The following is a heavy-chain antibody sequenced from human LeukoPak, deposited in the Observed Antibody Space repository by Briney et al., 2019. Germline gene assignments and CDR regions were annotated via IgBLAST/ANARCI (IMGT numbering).Heavy chain of an antibody. Sequence: GGSLRLSCAASGFNFRTYGMHWVRQAPGKGLEWVAFISYDGGKRYFGESVKGRFTIARDNSENTVSLQMNSLKTEDTAVYYCAKGLRWFGDFYFNFFDYWGQGILVTVSS. J-gene: IGHJ4*02. V-gene: IGHV3-30*18. CDR1: GFNFRTYG. D-gene: IGHD3-10*01. CDR2: ISYDGGKR. CDR3: AKGLRWFGDFYFNFFDY.